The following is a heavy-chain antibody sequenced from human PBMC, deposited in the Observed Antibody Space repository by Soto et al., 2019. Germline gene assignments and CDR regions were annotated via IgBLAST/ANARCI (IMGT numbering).Heavy chain of an antibody. Sequence: GESLKISCKGSGYSFTIYWISWVLQMPGKGLEWMGRIDPSDSYTNYSPSFQGHVTISADKSISTAYLQWSSLKASDTAMYYCARHWGGSYYYDSSGYYLFWGQGTLVTVSS. J-gene: IGHJ4*02. V-gene: IGHV5-10-1*01. CDR1: GYSFTIYW. CDR3: ARHWGGSYYYDSSGYYLF. CDR2: IDPSDSYT. D-gene: IGHD3-22*01.